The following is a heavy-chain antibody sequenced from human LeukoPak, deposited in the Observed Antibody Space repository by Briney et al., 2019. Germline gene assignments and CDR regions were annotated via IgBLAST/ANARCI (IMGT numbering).Heavy chain of an antibody. D-gene: IGHD6-6*01. J-gene: IGHJ3*02. CDR1: GYTFTGYY. Sequence: ASVTVSCMASGYTFTGYYMHWLRQAPGQGLEWMGWINTNSGGTNYAQKFQGRVTMTRDTSISTAYMELSRLRSDDTAVYYCAREYSSLKTDSDAFDIWGQGTMVTVSS. CDR3: AREYSSLKTDSDAFDI. CDR2: INTNSGGT. V-gene: IGHV1-2*02.